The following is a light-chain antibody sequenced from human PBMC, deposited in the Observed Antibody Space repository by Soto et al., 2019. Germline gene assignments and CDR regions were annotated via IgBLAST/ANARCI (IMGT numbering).Light chain of an antibody. CDR2: EVS. V-gene: IGLV2-14*01. J-gene: IGLJ1*01. Sequence: QSALTQPASVSGSPGQSITISCTGTSSDVGGYNYVSWYQQHPGKAPKLMIYEVSNRPSGVSSRFSGSKSGNTASLTISGLQAEDEADYYCSSYTSSSFYVFGTGTKLTVL. CDR1: SSDVGGYNY. CDR3: SSYTSSSFYV.